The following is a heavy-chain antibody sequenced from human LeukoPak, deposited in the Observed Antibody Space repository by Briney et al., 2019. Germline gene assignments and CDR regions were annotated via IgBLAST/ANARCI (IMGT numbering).Heavy chain of an antibody. D-gene: IGHD5-24*01. V-gene: IGHV1-69*05. CDR1: GGTFSSYA. J-gene: IGHJ3*02. CDR3: ARDQLPYAGLKQEDGDAFDI. CDR2: IIPIFGTA. Sequence: TVKVSCKASGGTFSSYAISWVRQAPGQGLEWMGGIIPIFGTANYAQKFQGRVTITTDESTSTAYMELSSLRSEDTAVYYCARDQLPYAGLKQEDGDAFDIWGQGTMVTVSS.